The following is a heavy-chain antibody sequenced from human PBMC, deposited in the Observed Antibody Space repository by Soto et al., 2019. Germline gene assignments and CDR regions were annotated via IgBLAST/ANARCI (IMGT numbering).Heavy chain of an antibody. V-gene: IGHV3-30-3*01. Sequence: PGGSLRLSCAASGFTFSSYAMHWVRQAPGKGLEWVAVISYDGSNKYYADSVKGRFTISRDNSKNTLYLQMNSLGSEDTAVYYCASSSERGHWGQGTLVTVSS. J-gene: IGHJ4*02. CDR1: GFTFSSYA. CDR3: ASSSERGH. CDR2: ISYDGSNK.